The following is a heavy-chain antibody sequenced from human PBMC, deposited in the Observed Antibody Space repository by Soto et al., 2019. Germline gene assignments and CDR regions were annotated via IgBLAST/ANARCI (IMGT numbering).Heavy chain of an antibody. CDR2: ISAYNGNT. D-gene: IGHD2-2*01. V-gene: IGHV1-18*04. CDR1: GYTFTSYG. J-gene: IGHJ4*02. Sequence: ASVKVSCKASGYTFTSYGISWVRQAPGQGLEWMGWISAYNGNTNYAQKLQGRVTMTTDTSTSTAYMEPRSLRSDDTAVYYCAVRILGYCSSTSCYSPSNDYWGQGTLVTVSS. CDR3: AVRILGYCSSTSCYSPSNDY.